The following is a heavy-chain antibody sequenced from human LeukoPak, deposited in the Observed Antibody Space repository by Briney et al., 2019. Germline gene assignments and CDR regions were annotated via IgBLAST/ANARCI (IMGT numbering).Heavy chain of an antibody. D-gene: IGHD2-2*01. CDR1: GGTFSSYA. CDR3: ARPLFLEDIVVVPAAFAFDI. V-gene: IGHV1-69*13. J-gene: IGHJ3*02. Sequence: GASVEVSCKASGGTFSSYAISWVRQAPGQGLEWMGGIIPIFGTANYAQKFQGRVTITADESTSTAYMELSSLRSEDTAVYYCARPLFLEDIVVVPAAFAFDIWGQGTMVTVSS. CDR2: IIPIFGTA.